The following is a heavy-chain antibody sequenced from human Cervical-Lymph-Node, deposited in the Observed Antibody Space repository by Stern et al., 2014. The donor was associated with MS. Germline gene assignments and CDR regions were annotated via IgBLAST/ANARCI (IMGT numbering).Heavy chain of an antibody. Sequence: DQLVESGPGLVKPSQTLSLTCTVSGGSISSGSYYWSWIRQPAGKGLEWIGRIYTSGSTNYNPSLKSPVTISVHTSNNPFSLKLSSVTAADTAVYYCARGFYGLHFDYWGQGTLVTVSS. CDR3: ARGFYGLHFDY. D-gene: IGHD4-17*01. CDR2: IYTSGST. J-gene: IGHJ4*02. V-gene: IGHV4-61*02. CDR1: GGSISSGSYY.